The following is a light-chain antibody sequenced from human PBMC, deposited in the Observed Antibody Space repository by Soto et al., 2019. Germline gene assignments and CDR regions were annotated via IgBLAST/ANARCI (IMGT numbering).Light chain of an antibody. Sequence: QLVLTQSPSASASLGASVKLTCTLSSGHSSYIIAWHQQQPEEGPRYLMNLNSDGSHTKGDGIPDRFSGSSSGAERYLTISSLQSEDEADYYCQTWGTGIVVSGGGTKVTVL. CDR1: SGHSSYI. V-gene: IGLV4-69*01. CDR2: LNSDGSH. CDR3: QTWGTGIVV. J-gene: IGLJ2*01.